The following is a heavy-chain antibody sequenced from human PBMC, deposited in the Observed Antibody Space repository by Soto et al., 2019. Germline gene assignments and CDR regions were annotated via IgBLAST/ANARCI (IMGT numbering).Heavy chain of an antibody. Sequence: SVKVYCKACGGSLRSYAITLVRQAPGQGLEWMGGIIPIFGTANYAQKFQGRVTITADKSTSTAYMELRSLRSEDTAVYYCAVIRTPGYYYGMDVWGQGTTVTVSS. CDR3: AVIRTPGYYYGMDV. D-gene: IGHD3-10*01. V-gene: IGHV1-69*06. CDR2: IIPIFGTA. J-gene: IGHJ6*02. CDR1: GGSLRSYA.